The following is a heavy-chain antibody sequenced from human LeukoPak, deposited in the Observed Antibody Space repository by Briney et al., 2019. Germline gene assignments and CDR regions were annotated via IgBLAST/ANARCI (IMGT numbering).Heavy chain of an antibody. V-gene: IGHV3-23*01. Sequence: PGGSLRLSCAASGFTFSSYAMSWVRQAPGKGLEWVSAISGSGGSTYYADSVKGRFTISRDNSKNTLYLQMNSLRTEDTAVYYCARDSLRTALYYMDVWGKGTTVTVSS. CDR2: ISGSGGST. CDR3: ARDSLRTALYYMDV. CDR1: GFTFSSYA. J-gene: IGHJ6*03.